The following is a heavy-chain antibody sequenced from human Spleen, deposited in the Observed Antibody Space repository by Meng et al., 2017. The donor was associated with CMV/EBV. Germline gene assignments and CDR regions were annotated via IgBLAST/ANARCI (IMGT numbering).Heavy chain of an antibody. J-gene: IGHJ4*02. V-gene: IGHV3-11*04. Sequence: GKGKGEEWGEKKRRREKKKKKEEKEKGRKTVNRKNAKKSLYLQMDSLRVEDTAVYYCARDKHNSANVGIDYWGQGTLVTVSS. CDR2: KRRREKKK. D-gene: IGHD4-23*01. CDR3: ARDKHNSANVGIDY.